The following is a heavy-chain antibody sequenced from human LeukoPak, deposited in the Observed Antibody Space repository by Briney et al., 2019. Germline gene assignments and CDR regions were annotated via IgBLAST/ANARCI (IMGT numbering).Heavy chain of an antibody. CDR1: GGSISSSSYY. Sequence: SETLSLTCTVSGGSISSSSYYWGWIRQPPGKGLEWIGSIYYSGSTYYNPSLKSRVTISVDTSKNQFSLKLSPVTAADTAVYYCARLVARVNKYFQHWGQGTLVTVSS. J-gene: IGHJ1*01. D-gene: IGHD2-15*01. CDR3: ARLVARVNKYFQH. V-gene: IGHV4-39*01. CDR2: IYYSGST.